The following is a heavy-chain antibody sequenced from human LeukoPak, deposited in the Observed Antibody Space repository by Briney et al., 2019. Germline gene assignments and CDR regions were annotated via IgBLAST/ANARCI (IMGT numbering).Heavy chain of an antibody. CDR2: INHGGDT. CDR3: ASNKYPVQAFDT. V-gene: IGHV4-34*01. D-gene: IGHD2-2*01. J-gene: IGHJ3*02. Sequence: PSETLSLTCAVSGGSFSDYYWSWIRQPPGKGLEWIGEINHGGDTNYNSSLQSRVSLSVDTSRNQFSLMLSSVTAADTAIYYCASNKYPVQAFDTWGQGTMVTVSS. CDR1: GGSFSDYY.